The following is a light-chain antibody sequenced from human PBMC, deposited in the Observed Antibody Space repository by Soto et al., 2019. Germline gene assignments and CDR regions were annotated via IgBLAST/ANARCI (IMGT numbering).Light chain of an antibody. J-gene: IGKJ1*01. CDR1: QSISDS. Sequence: DIQMTQSPSTLSSSVGDRVTLTCRASQSISDSLAWYKQKPGKAPDLLISDVSSLERGVASRFRGSGSGTEFTLTISSMKPDDFATYYCQQYHGYSRTFGQGTKVDIK. V-gene: IGKV1-5*01. CDR2: DVS. CDR3: QQYHGYSRT.